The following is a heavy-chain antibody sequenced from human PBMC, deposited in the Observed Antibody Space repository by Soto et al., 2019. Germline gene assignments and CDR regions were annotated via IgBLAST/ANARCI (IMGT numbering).Heavy chain of an antibody. J-gene: IGHJ3*02. CDR1: GGTFSNYA. D-gene: IGHD3-22*01. Sequence: QVQLVQSGTEVKKPGSSVKVSCKASGGTFSNYAISWVRQAPGQGLEWMGVIIPIFGTANNPQEFQGRVTITADESTSTAYMELSSLRSEDTALYYCARVRSSGYQSENDAFDIWGQGTMVTVSS. CDR2: IIPIFGTA. V-gene: IGHV1-69*01. CDR3: ARVRSSGYQSENDAFDI.